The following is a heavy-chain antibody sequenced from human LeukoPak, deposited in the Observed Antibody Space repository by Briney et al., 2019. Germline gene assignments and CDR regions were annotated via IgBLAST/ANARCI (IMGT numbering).Heavy chain of an antibody. Sequence: APVKVSCKASGYTFTSYYVHWVRQAPGQGLEWMGIINPSGGSTSYAQKFQGRVTMTRDTSTSTVYMELSSLRSEDTAVYYRARPSSGLTYYDILTGAGDFDYWGQGTLVTVSS. V-gene: IGHV1-46*01. D-gene: IGHD3-9*01. CDR1: GYTFTSYY. J-gene: IGHJ4*02. CDR3: ARPSSGLTYYDILTGAGDFDY. CDR2: INPSGGST.